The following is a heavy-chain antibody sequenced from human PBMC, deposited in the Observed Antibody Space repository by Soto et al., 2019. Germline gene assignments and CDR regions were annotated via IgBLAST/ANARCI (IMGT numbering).Heavy chain of an antibody. D-gene: IGHD3-22*01. V-gene: IGHV4-34*01. CDR1: GGSFSGYY. Sequence: SETLSLTCTVYGGSFSGYYWSWIRQPPGKGLEWIGEINHSGSTNYNPSLKSRVTISVDTSKNQFSLKLSSVTAADTAVYYCARGNGYYYDSSGYYYKYYGMDVRAQRTTVTVSS. CDR3: ARGNGYYYDSSGYYYKYYGMDV. CDR2: INHSGST. J-gene: IGHJ6*02.